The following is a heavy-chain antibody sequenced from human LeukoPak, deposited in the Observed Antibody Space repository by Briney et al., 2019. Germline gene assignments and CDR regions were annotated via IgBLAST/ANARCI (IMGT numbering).Heavy chain of an antibody. V-gene: IGHV3-11*01. CDR2: IRGSGSII. J-gene: IGHJ4*02. CDR3: ARRSSGWYFGY. CDR1: GFTFGDYY. D-gene: IGHD6-19*01. Sequence: GGSLRLSCAASGFTFGDYYISWLRQAPGKGLEWVSDIRGSGSIIYYADSVKGRFTISRDNAKSSLYLQMNSLRAEDTAVYYCARRSSGWYFGYWGQGILVTVSS.